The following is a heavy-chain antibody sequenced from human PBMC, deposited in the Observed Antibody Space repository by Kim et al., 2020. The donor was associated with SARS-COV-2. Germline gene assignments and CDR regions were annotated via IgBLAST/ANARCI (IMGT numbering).Heavy chain of an antibody. CDR3: VMHNDSSGYYYGAYFDY. CDR2: ISSNGGST. D-gene: IGHD3-22*01. V-gene: IGHV3-64D*09. Sequence: GGSLRLSCSASGFTFSSYAMHWVRQAPGKGLEYVSAISSNGGSTHYADSVKGRFTISRDNSKNTLYLQMSSLRAEDTAVYYCVMHNDSSGYYYGAYFDYWGQGTLVTVSS. CDR1: GFTFSSYA. J-gene: IGHJ4*02.